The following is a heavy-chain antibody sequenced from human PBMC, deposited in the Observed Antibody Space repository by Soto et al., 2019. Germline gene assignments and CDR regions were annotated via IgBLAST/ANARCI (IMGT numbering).Heavy chain of an antibody. CDR3: ARDFLELGRFDY. V-gene: IGHV4-31*03. CDR1: GGSISSGGYY. J-gene: IGHJ4*02. D-gene: IGHD3-3*01. Sequence: QVQLQESGPGLVKPSQTLSLTCTVSGGSISSGGYYWSWIRQHPGKGLEWIGYIYYSGSTYYNPSLKRRVTRSVDTSKNQVSLKLSSVTAADTAVYYCARDFLELGRFDYWGQGTLVTVSS. CDR2: IYYSGST.